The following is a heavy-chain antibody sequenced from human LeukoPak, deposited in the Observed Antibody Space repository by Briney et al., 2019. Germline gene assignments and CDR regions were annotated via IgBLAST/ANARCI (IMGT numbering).Heavy chain of an antibody. D-gene: IGHD5-18*01. Sequence: PSETPSLTCTVSGGSIFSTSYYWGWIRQPPGKGLEWIGNIYYSGSTYYNPSLKSRVTISVDTSKNQFSLKLSSVTAADTAVYYCARGRIQLWFLMDVWGKGTTVTVSS. CDR1: GGSIFSTSYY. CDR2: IYYSGST. V-gene: IGHV4-39*07. CDR3: ARGRIQLWFLMDV. J-gene: IGHJ6*03.